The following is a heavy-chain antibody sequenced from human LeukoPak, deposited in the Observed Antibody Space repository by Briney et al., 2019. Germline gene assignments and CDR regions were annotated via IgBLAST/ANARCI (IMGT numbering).Heavy chain of an antibody. CDR2: IYHSGST. CDR1: GYSISSGYY. J-gene: IGHJ4*02. D-gene: IGHD1-1*01. V-gene: IGHV4-38-2*02. Sequence: SETLSLTCTVSGYSISSGYYWGWIRQPPGKGLEWIGSIYHSGSTYYNPSLKSRVTISVDTSKNQFSLQLKSVTPEDTAVYYCARDPGTSSWNYFDYWGQGTLVTVSS. CDR3: ARDPGTSSWNYFDY.